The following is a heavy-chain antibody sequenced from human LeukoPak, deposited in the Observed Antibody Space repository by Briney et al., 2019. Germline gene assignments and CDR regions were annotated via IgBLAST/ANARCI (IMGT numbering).Heavy chain of an antibody. CDR1: GFTLSTYW. V-gene: IGHV3-7*01. CDR2: IKEDGSEE. J-gene: IGHJ4*02. D-gene: IGHD4-23*01. Sequence: PGGSLRLSCAASGFTLSTYWMSWVRQAPGKGLEWVANIKEDGSEEFYVDSVKGRFTISRDNVKRSLYLQMNNLRGEDTAVYYCARGRHFGGNALISFDYWGRGTLVTVSS. CDR3: ARGRHFGGNALISFDY.